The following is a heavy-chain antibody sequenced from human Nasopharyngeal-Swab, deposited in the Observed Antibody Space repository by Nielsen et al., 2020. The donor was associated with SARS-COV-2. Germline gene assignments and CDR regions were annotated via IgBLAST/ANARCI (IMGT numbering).Heavy chain of an antibody. CDR1: GFIFSASA. J-gene: IGHJ4*02. V-gene: IGHV3-73*01. CDR2: IGDKAHNYAT. Sequence: GESLKISCAASGFIFSASAMHWVRQAPGKGLEWLGRIGDKAHNYATTYGAAVKGRFTISRDDSKNTAFLQMDSLKTEDTALYYCTTDYYFDYWGQGTLVTVSS. CDR3: TTDYYFDY.